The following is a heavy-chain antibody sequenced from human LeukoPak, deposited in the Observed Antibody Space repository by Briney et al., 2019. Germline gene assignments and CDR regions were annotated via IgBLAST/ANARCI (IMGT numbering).Heavy chain of an antibody. CDR1: GFTVSSNY. CDR3: ASSPGGGGNYYFDY. D-gene: IGHD2-15*01. Sequence: GGSLRLSCAASGFTVSSNYMSWVRQAPGKGLEWVSVIYSGGNTFYADSVKGRFSISRDNSKNTLFLQMNSLRAEDTAVYYCASSPGGGGNYYFDYWGQGTLVTVSS. V-gene: IGHV3-66*01. CDR2: IYSGGNT. J-gene: IGHJ4*02.